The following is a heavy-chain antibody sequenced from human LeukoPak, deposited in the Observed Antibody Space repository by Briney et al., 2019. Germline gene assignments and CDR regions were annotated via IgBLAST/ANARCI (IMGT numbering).Heavy chain of an antibody. CDR3: ARHYGSGSYSGYYYGMDL. D-gene: IGHD3-10*01. Sequence: PSETLSLTCTVSGGSISSYYWSWIRQPPGKGLEWIGYIYYSGSTDYNPSLKSRVTISVDKSKNQFSLKLSSVTAADTALYYCARHYGSGSYSGYYYGMDLWGQGTTVTVSS. J-gene: IGHJ6*02. CDR2: IYYSGST. CDR1: GGSISSYY. V-gene: IGHV4-59*08.